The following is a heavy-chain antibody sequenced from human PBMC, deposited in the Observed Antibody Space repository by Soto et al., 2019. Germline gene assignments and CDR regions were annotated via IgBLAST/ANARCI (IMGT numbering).Heavy chain of an antibody. CDR2: ISGSGGST. V-gene: IGHV3-23*01. Sequence: GGSLRLPCAASGFTFSIYAMNWVRHAPGKGLEWVSAISGSGGSTYYADSVKGRFTISRDNSKNTLYLQMNSLRAEDTAVYYCAKDRRSSSSDRMNYWGQGTLVTVSS. J-gene: IGHJ4*02. CDR3: AKDRRSSSSDRMNY. D-gene: IGHD6-6*01. CDR1: GFTFSIYA.